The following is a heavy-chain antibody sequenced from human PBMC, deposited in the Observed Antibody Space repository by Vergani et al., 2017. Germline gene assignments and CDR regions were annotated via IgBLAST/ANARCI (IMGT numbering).Heavy chain of an antibody. CDR3: ARSPHGYTYGGYISQFDP. CDR2: IKYDGSKK. CDR1: GFTFSNLW. D-gene: IGHD5-18*01. V-gene: IGHV3-7*01. Sequence: EVQLVASGGGLVQRGGSLRLSCEASGFTFSNLWMTWVRQAPGKGLEWVANIKYDGSKKNYVDSVKGRFTISRDNAKNSLYLQMNNLRVEDRAVYFCARSPHGYTYGGYISQFDPWGQGTLVTVSS. J-gene: IGHJ5*02.